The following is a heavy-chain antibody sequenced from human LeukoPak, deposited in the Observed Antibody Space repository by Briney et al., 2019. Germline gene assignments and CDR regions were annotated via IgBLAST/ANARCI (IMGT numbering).Heavy chain of an antibody. Sequence: ASVKVSCKASGYTFTSYGISWVRQAPGQGLEWMGWISAYNGNTNYAQKFQGRVTITRDTSASTGYMELSSLTSEDTAVYYCAFRGVSDDFDSWGQGTLVTVSS. CDR3: AFRGVSDDFDS. CDR1: GYTFTSYG. V-gene: IGHV1-18*01. CDR2: ISAYNGNT. D-gene: IGHD3-10*01. J-gene: IGHJ4*02.